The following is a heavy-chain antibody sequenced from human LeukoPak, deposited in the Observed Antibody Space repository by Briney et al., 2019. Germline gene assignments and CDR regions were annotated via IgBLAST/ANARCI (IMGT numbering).Heavy chain of an antibody. CDR3: TTDLAIQYYFDY. CDR1: GFTFSNAW. V-gene: IGHV3-15*01. J-gene: IGHJ4*02. CDR2: NKSKTDGGTT. Sequence: PGGSLRLSCAASGFTFSNAWMSWVRQAPGKGLEWVGRNKSKTDGGTTDYAAPLKGRFTISKDDSKNTLYLQMNSLKTEDTAVYYCTTDLAIQYYFDYWGQGTLVTVSS. D-gene: IGHD2-2*02.